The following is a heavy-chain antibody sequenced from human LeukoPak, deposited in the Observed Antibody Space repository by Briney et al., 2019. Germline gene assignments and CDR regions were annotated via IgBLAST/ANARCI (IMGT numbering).Heavy chain of an antibody. CDR1: GFTFSDHF. D-gene: IGHD3-22*01. V-gene: IGHV3-69-1*01. CDR3: ARDRIVVNPFDY. CDR2: ISGSGAT. Sequence: GGSLRLSCAASGFTFSDHFMTWIRQAPGKGLEWISYISGSGATYYADSVKGRFTISRDNSKNTLYLQMNSLRAEDTAVYYCARDRIVVNPFDYWGQGTLVTVSS. J-gene: IGHJ4*02.